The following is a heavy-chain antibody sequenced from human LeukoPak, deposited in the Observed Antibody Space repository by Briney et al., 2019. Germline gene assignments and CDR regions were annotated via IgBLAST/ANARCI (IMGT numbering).Heavy chain of an antibody. D-gene: IGHD1-7*01. CDR2: ISSSSII. CDR1: GFTFGTYS. CDR3: ATVRPNYDFDY. V-gene: IGHV3-48*02. J-gene: IGHJ4*02. Sequence: GGSVRLSCAASGFTFGTYSMNWVRQAPGKGLEWVSYISSSSIISYADSVRGRFTISRDNAKNSLYLQMNSLRDEGTAVYYCATVRPNYDFDYWGQGTLVSV.